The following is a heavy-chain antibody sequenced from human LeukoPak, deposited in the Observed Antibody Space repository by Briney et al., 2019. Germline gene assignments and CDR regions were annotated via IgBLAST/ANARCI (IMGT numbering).Heavy chain of an antibody. CDR3: ARDRRQRGYSYQDY. V-gene: IGHV3-21*01. D-gene: IGHD5-18*01. Sequence: PGGSLRLSCAASGFTFSSYGMHWVRQAPGKGLEWVSSISSSSSYIYYADSVKGRFTISRDNAKNSLYLQMNSLRAEDTAVYYCARDRRQRGYSYQDYWGQGTLVTVSS. CDR1: GFTFSSYG. CDR2: ISSSSSYI. J-gene: IGHJ4*02.